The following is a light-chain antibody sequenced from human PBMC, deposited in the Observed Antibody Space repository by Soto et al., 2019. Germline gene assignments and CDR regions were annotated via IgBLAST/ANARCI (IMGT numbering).Light chain of an antibody. CDR2: GAS. J-gene: IGKJ1*01. CDR3: QQYNNWPKT. CDR1: QSVSSN. Sequence: EILMTQSPATLSVSPGERATLSCRASQSVSSNLAWYQQKRGQAPRLLIYGASTRATGIPARFSGRGSGTVFTLTISSLQSEDFAVYYCQQYNNWPKTFGQGTKVDIK. V-gene: IGKV3-15*01.